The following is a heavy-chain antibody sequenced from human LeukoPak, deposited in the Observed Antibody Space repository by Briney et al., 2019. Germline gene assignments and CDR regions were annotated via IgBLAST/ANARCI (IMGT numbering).Heavy chain of an antibody. Sequence: SETLSLTCAVYGGSFSGYYWSWIRQPPGKGLEWIGEINHRGSTNYNPSLKSRVTISVDTSKNQFSLKLSSVTAADTAVYYCARGPVVVPAAIGDYYYGMDVWGQGTTVTVSS. D-gene: IGHD2-2*01. CDR3: ARGPVVVPAAIGDYYYGMDV. V-gene: IGHV4-34*01. CDR1: GGSFSGYY. CDR2: INHRGST. J-gene: IGHJ6*02.